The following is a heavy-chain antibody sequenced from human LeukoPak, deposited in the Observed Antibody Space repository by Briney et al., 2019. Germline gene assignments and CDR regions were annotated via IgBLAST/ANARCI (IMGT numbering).Heavy chain of an antibody. CDR2: ISGSGDNT. Sequence: GGSLRLACAAYGFTFSGFAMSWVRRTPGKGLEWVSGISGSGDNTLYADSVKGRFTISRDNSKNTLYLEMNSLRAEDTAIYYCAKMKGHPLPKYYMDVWGQGTTVTVSS. V-gene: IGHV3-23*01. J-gene: IGHJ6*01. CDR3: AKMKGHPLPKYYMDV. D-gene: IGHD1-26*01. CDR1: GFTFSGFA.